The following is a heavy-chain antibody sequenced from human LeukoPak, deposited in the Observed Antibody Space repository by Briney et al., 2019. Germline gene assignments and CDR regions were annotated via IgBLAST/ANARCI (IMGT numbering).Heavy chain of an antibody. CDR2: IGSSGSTI. Sequence: PGGSLRLSCAASGFTFSSYSMNWVRQAPGKGLERVSYIGSSGSTIYYADSVKGRFTISRDNDKNTLFLQMNSLRADDTAVYFCAKDQKSIAATGYDYWGQGTLVTVSS. D-gene: IGHD6-13*01. V-gene: IGHV3-48*01. CDR1: GFTFSSYS. J-gene: IGHJ4*02. CDR3: AKDQKSIAATGYDY.